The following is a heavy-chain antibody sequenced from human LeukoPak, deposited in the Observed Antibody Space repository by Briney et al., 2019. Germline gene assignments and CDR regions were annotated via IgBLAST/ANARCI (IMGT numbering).Heavy chain of an antibody. CDR3: ARLRFLEWLFPWFDP. V-gene: IGHV4-59*08. CDR2: ISYSGNT. D-gene: IGHD3-3*01. Sequence: SETLSLTCTVSGGSISSYYWSWIRQTPGRGLEWIGYISYSGNTKYNPSLKSRVTISVDTSKNQFSLKLNSMTAADTSVYYCARLRFLEWLFPWFDPWGQGTLVTVSS. J-gene: IGHJ5*02. CDR1: GGSISSYY.